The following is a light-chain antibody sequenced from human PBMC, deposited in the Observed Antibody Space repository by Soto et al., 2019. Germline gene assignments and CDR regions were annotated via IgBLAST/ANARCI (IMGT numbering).Light chain of an antibody. J-gene: IGKJ1*01. CDR3: QQYNSYPWT. V-gene: IGKV1-5*01. Sequence: IHMTPSPASVSVSFCYRFTITFQSSSDTSTWVAWYQQKPGKAPKLLIYSASALKRGVPSRFSGSGSGTEFTLTITSLQPDDFATYYCQQYNSYPWTFGQGTKVDIK. CDR1: SDTSTW. CDR2: SAS.